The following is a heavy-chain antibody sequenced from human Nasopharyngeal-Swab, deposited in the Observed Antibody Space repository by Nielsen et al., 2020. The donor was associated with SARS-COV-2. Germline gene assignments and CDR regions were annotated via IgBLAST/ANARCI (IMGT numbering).Heavy chain of an antibody. Sequence: SETLSLTCTISGGSISSSSYYWGWIRQPPGKGLEWIANVYYSGTTYYNPSLKSRVTMSVDTSKNQFSLRLSSVTAADTAVYYCARRKTSFEGFAFDIWGQGTMVTVSS. D-gene: IGHD6-6*01. CDR1: GGSISSSSYY. J-gene: IGHJ3*02. CDR2: VYYSGTT. CDR3: ARRKTSFEGFAFDI. V-gene: IGHV4-39*01.